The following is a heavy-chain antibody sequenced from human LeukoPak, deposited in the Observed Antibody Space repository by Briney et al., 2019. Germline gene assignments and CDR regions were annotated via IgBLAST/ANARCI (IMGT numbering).Heavy chain of an antibody. J-gene: IGHJ4*02. CDR2: ISAYNGNT. CDR3: ARGGYSGSYNDY. CDR1: GYTFTNYG. V-gene: IGHV1-18*04. Sequence: ASVKVSCKASGYTFTNYGISWVRQAPGQGLEWMGWISAYNGNTNYAQKLQGRVTMTTDTSTSTAYMEMRSLRSDDTAAYYCARGGYSGSYNDYWGQGTLVTVSS. D-gene: IGHD1-26*01.